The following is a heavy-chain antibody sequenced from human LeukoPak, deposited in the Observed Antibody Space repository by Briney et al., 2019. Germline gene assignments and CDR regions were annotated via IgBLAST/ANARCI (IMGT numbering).Heavy chain of an antibody. Sequence: GGSLRLSCAASGFTFSSYTMNWVRQAPGKGLEWVSSIGSGSSYIYYADSVKGRFSISRDNAKNSLYLQLSSLRVEDTAVYYCAITMVRGVPDPWGQGTLVTVSS. CDR1: GFTFSSYT. J-gene: IGHJ5*02. CDR3: AITMVRGVPDP. CDR2: IGSGSSYI. V-gene: IGHV3-21*01. D-gene: IGHD3-10*01.